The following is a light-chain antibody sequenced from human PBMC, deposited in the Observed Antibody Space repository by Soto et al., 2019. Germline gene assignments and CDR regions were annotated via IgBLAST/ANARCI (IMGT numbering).Light chain of an antibody. CDR2: GAS. CDR1: QSVTRSY. CDR3: QQYGSSLIT. J-gene: IGKJ5*01. Sequence: IVLTQSPGTLSLSPGERAPLSWRASQSVTRSYLAWYKQKPGQAPRLLIYGASRRATGIPDRCSCSGAGTEFTLTIIRLEPEDFEVYYCQQYGSSLITFGQGTRLEIK. V-gene: IGKV3-20*01.